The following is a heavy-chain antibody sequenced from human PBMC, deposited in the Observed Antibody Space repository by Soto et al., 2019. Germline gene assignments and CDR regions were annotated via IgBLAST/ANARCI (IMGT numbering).Heavy chain of an antibody. D-gene: IGHD2-2*01. J-gene: IGHJ4*02. CDR3: ARPLCSSTRCGPYFFDS. Sequence: QVQVVQSGAEVKKPGASVKVSCKASGYTFTSNDINWVRQAPGQGPEWMGWMNPDNGKTGFAQKFQGRITMTRNTSISTAYMELSSLRSDDTAVYFCARPLCSSTRCGPYFFDSWGQGSLVTVSS. V-gene: IGHV1-8*01. CDR1: GYTFTSND. CDR2: MNPDNGKT.